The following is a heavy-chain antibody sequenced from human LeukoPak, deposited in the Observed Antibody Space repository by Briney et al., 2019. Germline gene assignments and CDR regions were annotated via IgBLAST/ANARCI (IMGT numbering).Heavy chain of an antibody. D-gene: IGHD3-9*01. Sequence: GASVKVSCKASGYTFTNYGISWVRQAPGQGLEWMGWISAYNGNTNYAQKFQGRVTMTTDTSTSTAYMELRSLRSDDTAVFYCARQYYDILTDVRESIDYWGQGTLVTVSS. CDR2: ISAYNGNT. J-gene: IGHJ4*02. V-gene: IGHV1-18*01. CDR3: ARQYYDILTDVRESIDY. CDR1: GYTFTNYG.